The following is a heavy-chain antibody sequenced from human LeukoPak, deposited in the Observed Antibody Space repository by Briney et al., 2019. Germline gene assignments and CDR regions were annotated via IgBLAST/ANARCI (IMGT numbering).Heavy chain of an antibody. CDR1: GFPFSSYA. CDR2: ISGSGGRT. V-gene: IGHV3-23*01. CDR3: AKTLRGHPSSAFDI. D-gene: IGHD4-17*01. Sequence: PGGSLRLSCAASGFPFSSYAMGWVRQAPGKGLESVSIISGSGGRTFYADSVKGRFTLSRDNSRNTVYLQMSSLRTEDTAVYFCAKTLRGHPSSAFDIWGQGTKVTVSS. J-gene: IGHJ3*02.